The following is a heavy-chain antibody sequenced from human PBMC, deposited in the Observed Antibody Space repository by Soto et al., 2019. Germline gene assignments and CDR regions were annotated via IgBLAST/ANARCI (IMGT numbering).Heavy chain of an antibody. CDR3: ARGGHVVVVTAAFDY. Sequence: QVQLVQSGAEVKKPGASVKVSCKASGNTFSNYYIHWVRQAPGQGLEWMGTINPSGGHTTYAQKFLGRVTMTRVSSTSTLYMELTSLRFEDTAVYYCARGGHVVVVTAAFDYWGQGTLVTVSS. J-gene: IGHJ4*02. V-gene: IGHV1-46*03. CDR2: INPSGGHT. CDR1: GNTFSNYY. D-gene: IGHD2-21*02.